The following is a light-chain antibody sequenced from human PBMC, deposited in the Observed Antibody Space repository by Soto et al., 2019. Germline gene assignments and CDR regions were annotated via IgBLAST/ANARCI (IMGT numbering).Light chain of an antibody. CDR3: ISFTPSTTTHWV. CDR1: SSNIGAGYD. CDR2: GNS. V-gene: IGLV1-40*01. Sequence: QSVLTQPPSVSGAPGQRVTISCTGSSSNIGAGYDVHWYQQLPGTAPKLLIYGNSNRPSGVPDRFSGSKSGTSASLAITGLQPDDEADYYCISFTPSTTTHWVFGGGTQLTVL. J-gene: IGLJ3*02.